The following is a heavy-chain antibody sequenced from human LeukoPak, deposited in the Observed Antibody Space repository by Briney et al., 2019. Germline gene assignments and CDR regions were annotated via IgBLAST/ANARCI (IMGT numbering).Heavy chain of an antibody. CDR2: INPNSGGT. D-gene: IGHD6-19*01. V-gene: IGHV1-2*02. Sequence: GASVKVSCKASGYTFTGYYMHWVRQAPGQGLEWMGWINPNSGGTNYAQKFQGRVTMTRDTSISTAYMELSRLRSDDTAVYYCARAGSGWYFGGNYWGQGTLVTASS. J-gene: IGHJ4*02. CDR1: GYTFTGYY. CDR3: ARAGSGWYFGGNY.